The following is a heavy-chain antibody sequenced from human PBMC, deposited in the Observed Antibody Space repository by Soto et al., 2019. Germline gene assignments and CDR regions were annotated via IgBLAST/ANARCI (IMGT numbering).Heavy chain of an antibody. D-gene: IGHD2-2*01. CDR1: GFTFSSYS. CDR2: ISSSSSYI. V-gene: IGHV3-21*01. Sequence: EVQLVESGGGLVKPGGSLRLSCAASGFTFSSYSMNWVRQAPGKGLEWVSSISSSSSYIYYADSVKGRFTISRDNAKNSLYLQMNSLRAEDTAVYYCATRGVVVPALSYYYYYMDVWGKGTTVTVSS. J-gene: IGHJ6*03. CDR3: ATRGVVVPALSYYYYYMDV.